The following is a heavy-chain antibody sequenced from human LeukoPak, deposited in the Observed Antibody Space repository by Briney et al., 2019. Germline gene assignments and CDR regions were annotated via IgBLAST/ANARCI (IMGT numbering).Heavy chain of an antibody. V-gene: IGHV3-21*01. Sequence: MAGGSLRLSCAASGFTFSSYSMNWVRQAPGKGLEWVSSISSSSSYIYYADSVKGRFTISRDNAKNSLYLQMSSLRAEDTAVYYCARETAASHDYGGNWGFDYWGQGTLVTVSS. CDR3: ARETAASHDYGGNWGFDY. D-gene: IGHD4-23*01. J-gene: IGHJ4*02. CDR2: ISSSSSYI. CDR1: GFTFSSYS.